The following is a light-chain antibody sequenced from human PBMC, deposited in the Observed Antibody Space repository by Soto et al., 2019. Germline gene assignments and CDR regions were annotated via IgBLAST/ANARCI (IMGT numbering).Light chain of an antibody. CDR1: QSISSY. Sequence: DVQITHSPAALSASGGYXXTIXFRASQSISSYLNWYQQKPGKAPKLLIYDVSNLETGVPSRFSGSGSGTDFTLSINSLQREDFATYYCQQTYSAPPLFGQGTKVDIK. CDR3: QQTYSAPPL. CDR2: DVS. V-gene: IGKV1-39*01. J-gene: IGKJ1*01.